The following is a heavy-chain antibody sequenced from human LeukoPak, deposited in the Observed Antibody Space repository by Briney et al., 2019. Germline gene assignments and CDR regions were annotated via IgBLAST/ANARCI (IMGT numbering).Heavy chain of an antibody. CDR3: ARIGGDSYYYGMDV. J-gene: IGHJ6*02. V-gene: IGHV4-34*01. CDR1: GGSFSGYY. CDR2: INHSGST. D-gene: IGHD2-21*01. Sequence: SETLSLTCAVYGGSFSGYYWSWIRQPPGKGLEWIGEINHSGSTNYNPSLKSRVTISVDTSKNQFSLKLSSMTAADTAVYYCARIGGDSYYYGMDVWGQGTTVTVSS.